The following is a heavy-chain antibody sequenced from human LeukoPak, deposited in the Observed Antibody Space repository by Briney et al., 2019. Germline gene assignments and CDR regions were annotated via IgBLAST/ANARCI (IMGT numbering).Heavy chain of an antibody. CDR1: EVAVTDNY. CDR3: VRGPRYYDDSGFHYGVFDI. Sequence: GGSLRLSCAASEVAVTDNYMSWVRQAPGKGLQWVSVIYPGGNLYYADSVKGRFIISRDNSKNTLSLQMNSLTADDTAVYYCVRGPRYYDDSGFHYGVFDIWGQGTLVTVSS. J-gene: IGHJ3*02. D-gene: IGHD3-16*01. CDR2: IYPGGNL. V-gene: IGHV3-53*01.